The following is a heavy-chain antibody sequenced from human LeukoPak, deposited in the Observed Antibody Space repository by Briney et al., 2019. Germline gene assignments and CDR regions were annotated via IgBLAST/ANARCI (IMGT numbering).Heavy chain of an antibody. CDR1: GGSISSGGYY. CDR2: IYYSGST. V-gene: IGHV4-31*03. Sequence: PSQTLSLTRTVSGGSISSGGYYWSWIRQHPGKGLEWIGYIYYSGSTNYNPSLKSRVSISVDTSKNQFSLKVSSVTAADTAVYYCARRTVTNGWFRIDYWGQGSLVIVSS. J-gene: IGHJ4*02. D-gene: IGHD6-19*01. CDR3: ARRTVTNGWFRIDY.